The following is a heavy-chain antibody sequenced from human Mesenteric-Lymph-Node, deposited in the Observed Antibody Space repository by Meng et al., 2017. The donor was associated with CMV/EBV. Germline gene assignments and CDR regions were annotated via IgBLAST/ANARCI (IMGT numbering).Heavy chain of an antibody. Sequence: GGSLRLSCAASGFTFSSYEMNWVRQAPGKGLEWVSYISSSGSTIYYADSVKGRFTISRDNAKNSLYLQMNSLRAEDTAVYYCAKVGRVGATPYFDYWGQGTLVTVSS. CDR2: ISSSGSTI. J-gene: IGHJ4*02. D-gene: IGHD1-26*01. CDR1: GFTFSSYE. V-gene: IGHV3-48*03. CDR3: AKVGRVGATPYFDY.